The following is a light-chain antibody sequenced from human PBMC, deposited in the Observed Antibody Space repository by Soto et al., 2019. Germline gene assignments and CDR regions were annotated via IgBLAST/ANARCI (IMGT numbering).Light chain of an antibody. CDR1: QTINRIY. V-gene: IGKV3-20*01. Sequence: EIVLTQSPGTLSLSPGERATLSCKASQTINRIYVAWYQQKPGQAPRFLIYRTSDRANGIPGRFSGSGSGTDFTLTISRLEPEDFAIYYCQQYGSSPITFGQGTRLELK. J-gene: IGKJ5*01. CDR2: RTS. CDR3: QQYGSSPIT.